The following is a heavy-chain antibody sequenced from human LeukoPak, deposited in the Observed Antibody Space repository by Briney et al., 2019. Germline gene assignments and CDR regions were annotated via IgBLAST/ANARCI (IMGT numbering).Heavy chain of an antibody. CDR3: ARRRVDGYNYYFDF. V-gene: IGHV1-2*02. D-gene: IGHD5-24*01. CDR1: GYTFTDHY. J-gene: IGHJ4*02. Sequence: ASVKVSRKASGYTFTDHYMHWVRQAPGHGLEWMGWVNPNSGVTDSAQTFQGRVTLTRDTSISTAYLEVSRLTSDDTAVYYCARRRVDGYNYYFDFWGQGTLVTVSS. CDR2: VNPNSGVT.